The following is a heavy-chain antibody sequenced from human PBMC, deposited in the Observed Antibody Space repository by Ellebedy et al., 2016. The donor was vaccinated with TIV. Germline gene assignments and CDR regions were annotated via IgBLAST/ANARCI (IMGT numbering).Heavy chain of an antibody. CDR2: IAGSGGNR. Sequence: GESLKISCAASGLTFSDYAMSWVRQAPGKGLEWVSTIAGSGGNRYYADSVRDRFTISRDNSKNTLYLQMNSPRAEDTAVYYCAKRGVVTGIPYYFHYWGQGTLVTVSS. V-gene: IGHV3-23*01. J-gene: IGHJ1*01. CDR3: AKRGVVTGIPYYFHY. D-gene: IGHD2-21*02. CDR1: GLTFSDYA.